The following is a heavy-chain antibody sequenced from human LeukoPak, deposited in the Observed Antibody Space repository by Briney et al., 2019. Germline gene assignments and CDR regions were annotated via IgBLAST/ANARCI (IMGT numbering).Heavy chain of an antibody. CDR2: IYYSGST. CDR3: AKSDGYGLIDY. V-gene: IGHV4-39*07. CDR1: GGLISSYY. Sequence: SETLSLTCTVSGGLISSYYWSWIRQPPGKGLEWIGSIYYSGSTYYNPSLKSRVTISVDTSKNQFSLKLSSVTAADTAMYYCAKSDGYGLIDYWGQGTLVTVSS. D-gene: IGHD2-21*02. J-gene: IGHJ4*02.